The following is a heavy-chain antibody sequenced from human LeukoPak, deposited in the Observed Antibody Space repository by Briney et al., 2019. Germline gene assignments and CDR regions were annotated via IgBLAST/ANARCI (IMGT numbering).Heavy chain of an antibody. J-gene: IGHJ4*02. V-gene: IGHV4-59*11. CDR3: ARGGLLTTVTTGALDY. D-gene: IGHD4-11*01. CDR1: GGSISSHY. Sequence: SETLSLTCTVSGGSISSHYWSWIRQPPGKGLEWIGYIYYSGSTNYNPSLKSRVTISVDTSKNQFSLKLSSVTAADTAVYYCARGGLLTTVTTGALDYWGQGTLVTVSS. CDR2: IYYSGST.